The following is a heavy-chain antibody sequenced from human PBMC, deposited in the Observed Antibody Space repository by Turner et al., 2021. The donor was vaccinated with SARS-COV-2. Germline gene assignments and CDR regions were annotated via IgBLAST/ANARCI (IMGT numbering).Heavy chain of an antibody. CDR3: AKGPDIVATIWGTLFSGTFDY. Sequence: VQLLASGGGVVQRGGSRILSCAAWGFPFSSYAMSWVRQAPGKGLEWVSAIKGSGGSTYYADYVKGRFTISRDNSKNTLYLQMNSLRAEDTAVYYCAKGPDIVATIWGTLFSGTFDYWGQGTLVTVSS. J-gene: IGHJ4*02. CDR1: GFPFSSYA. D-gene: IGHD5-12*01. V-gene: IGHV3-23*01. CDR2: IKGSGGST.